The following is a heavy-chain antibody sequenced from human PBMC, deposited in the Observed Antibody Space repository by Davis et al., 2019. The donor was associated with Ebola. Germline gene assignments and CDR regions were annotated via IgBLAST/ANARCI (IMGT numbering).Heavy chain of an antibody. CDR1: GFTFSDYY. J-gene: IGHJ3*02. Sequence: GGSLRLSCAASGFTFSDYYMSWIRQAPGKGLEWVSYISSSGSTIYYADSVKGRFTISRDNAKNSLYLQMNSLRAEDTAVYYCARVGTITIFGVVIMEGAFDIWGQGTMVTVSS. CDR3: ARVGTITIFGVVIMEGAFDI. D-gene: IGHD3-3*01. V-gene: IGHV3-11*01. CDR2: ISSSGSTI.